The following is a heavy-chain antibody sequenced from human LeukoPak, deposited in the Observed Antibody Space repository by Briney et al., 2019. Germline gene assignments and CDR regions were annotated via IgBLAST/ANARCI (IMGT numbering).Heavy chain of an antibody. Sequence: GGSLRLSCAASGFNFGNYWMSWVRQAPGKGLEWVAFIRDDGSTRYYADSVKGRFTVSRDNSKYTLYLQMDSLRTEDTAVYYCAKVPHSWGLFDSWGQGTLVTVSS. CDR2: IRDDGSTR. CDR3: AKVPHSWGLFDS. V-gene: IGHV3-30*02. D-gene: IGHD3-16*01. J-gene: IGHJ4*02. CDR1: GFNFGNYW.